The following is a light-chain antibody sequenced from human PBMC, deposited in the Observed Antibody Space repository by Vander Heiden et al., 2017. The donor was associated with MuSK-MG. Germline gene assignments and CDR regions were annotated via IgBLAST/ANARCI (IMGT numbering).Light chain of an antibody. CDR2: AAS. V-gene: IGKV1-9*01. CDR1: QGIRSY. CDR3: QQLNSYPPYT. J-gene: IGKJ2*01. Sequence: DIQLTQSPSFLSASVGDRVTITCRASQGIRSYLAWYQQKPGKAPKLRIYAASTLQSGVPSRFSGSGSGTEFTLTISSLQPEDFATYYCQQLNSYPPYTFGQGTKLEIK.